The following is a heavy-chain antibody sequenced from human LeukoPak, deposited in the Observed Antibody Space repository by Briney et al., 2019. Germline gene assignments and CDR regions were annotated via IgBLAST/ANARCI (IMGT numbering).Heavy chain of an antibody. J-gene: IGHJ6*03. CDR3: ARDFDGQGYYYYMDV. CDR1: GGSISSSSYY. V-gene: IGHV4-39*07. CDR2: IYYSGST. D-gene: IGHD3-9*01. Sequence: SETLSLTCTVSGGSISSSSYYWGWIRQPPGKGLEWIGSIYYSGSTYYNPSLKSRVTISVDTSKNQFSLKLSSVTAADTAVYYCARDFDGQGYYYYMDVWGKGTTVTVSS.